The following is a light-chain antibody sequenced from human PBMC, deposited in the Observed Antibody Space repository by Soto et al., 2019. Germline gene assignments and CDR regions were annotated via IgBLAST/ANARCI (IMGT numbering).Light chain of an antibody. J-gene: IGKJ3*01. CDR2: DAS. CDR3: QKCXYLPI. CDR1: HDITSY. V-gene: IGKV1-33*01. Sequence: DIQMTQSPSSLSASVGDRVTITCQASHDITSYLNWYQHKPGKAPKLLIYDASILEAGVPSRFSGSGSGTDXTXTXXXXXXXXXATYYCQKCXYLPIFGPGT.